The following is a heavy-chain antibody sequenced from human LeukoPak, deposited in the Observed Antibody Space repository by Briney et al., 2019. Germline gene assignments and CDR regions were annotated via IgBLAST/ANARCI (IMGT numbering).Heavy chain of an antibody. D-gene: IGHD6-13*01. V-gene: IGHV4-34*01. CDR2: INHSGST. CDR1: GGSFSGYY. CDR3: ARRLAAAGTLGPFDN. Sequence: PSETLSLTCAVYGGSFSGYYWSWIRQPPGKGLEWIGEINHSGSTNYNPSLKSRVTISVDTSKNQLSLKLSSVTAADTAVYYCARRLAAAGTLGPFDNWGPGTLVTVSS. J-gene: IGHJ4*02.